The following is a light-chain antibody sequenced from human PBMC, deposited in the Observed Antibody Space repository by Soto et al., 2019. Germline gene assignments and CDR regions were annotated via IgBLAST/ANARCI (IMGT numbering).Light chain of an antibody. Sequence: ETVLTQSPATFSVSPGERATLSCRASQSIGSNLAWYQQRPGQPPRLLIYGASTRATGVPARCSGSGSGTEFTLTINSLQSEDVALYYCRQYNKWPLFTFGPGTKVDIK. CDR2: GAS. V-gene: IGKV3-15*01. CDR1: QSIGSN. J-gene: IGKJ3*01. CDR3: RQYNKWPLFT.